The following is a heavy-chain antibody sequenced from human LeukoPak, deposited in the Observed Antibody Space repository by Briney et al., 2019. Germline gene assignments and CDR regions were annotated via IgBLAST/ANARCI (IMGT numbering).Heavy chain of an antibody. D-gene: IGHD3-16*02. J-gene: IGHJ4*02. V-gene: IGHV4-39*01. CDR2: IYYSGST. CDR3: ARHSRNTFGVVVVPYYFDY. Sequence: SETLSLTCTVSGGSISSTGYYWGWVRQPPGKGLEWIGSIYYSGSTHYSPSLKSRVTISVDTSKNQFSLRLSSVTAADTAVHYCARHSRNTFGVVVVPYYFDYWGQGTLVTVSS. CDR1: GGSISSTGYY.